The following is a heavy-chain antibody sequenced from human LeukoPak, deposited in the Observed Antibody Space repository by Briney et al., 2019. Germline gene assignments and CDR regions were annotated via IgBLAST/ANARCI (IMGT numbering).Heavy chain of an antibody. J-gene: IGHJ5*02. Sequence: ASVKVSCKASGYTFTGYYMHWVRQAPGQGLEWMGWISVYNGYTNYAQKFQGRVTLTTDTSTSTAYMELRSLRSDDKAVYFCARVNGVTTGWFDPWGQGTLVTVSS. CDR3: ARVNGVTTGWFDP. D-gene: IGHD4-17*01. V-gene: IGHV1-18*04. CDR2: ISVYNGYT. CDR1: GYTFTGYY.